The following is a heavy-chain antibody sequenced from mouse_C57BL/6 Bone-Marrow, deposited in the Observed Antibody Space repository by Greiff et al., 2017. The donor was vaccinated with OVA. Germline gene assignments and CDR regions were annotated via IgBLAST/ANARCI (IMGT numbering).Heavy chain of an antibody. CDR1: GYAFTNSL. Sequence: QVQLQQSGAELVRPGPSVKVSCKASGYAFTNSLIEWVKQRPGQGLEWTGVINPGSGGTNYNEKFKGKATLTADKSSSTAYMQLSSLTSEDSAVYFCAKRGLFYAMDYWGQGTSVTVSS. V-gene: IGHV1-54*01. CDR2: INPGSGGT. D-gene: IGHD1-1*02. CDR3: AKRGLFYAMDY. J-gene: IGHJ4*01.